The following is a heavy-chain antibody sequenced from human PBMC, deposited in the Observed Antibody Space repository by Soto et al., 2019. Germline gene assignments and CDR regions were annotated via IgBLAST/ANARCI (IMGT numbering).Heavy chain of an antibody. CDR2: IYPGDSDT. Sequence: GESLKISCKGSGYSSTSYWIGWVRQMPGKGLEWMEIIYPGDSDTRYSPSFQGQVTISADKSISTAYLQWSSLKASDTAMYYCARLACSSTSCYWNWFDPWGQGTLVTVSS. CDR3: ARLACSSTSCYWNWFDP. V-gene: IGHV5-51*01. J-gene: IGHJ5*02. D-gene: IGHD2-2*01. CDR1: GYSSTSYW.